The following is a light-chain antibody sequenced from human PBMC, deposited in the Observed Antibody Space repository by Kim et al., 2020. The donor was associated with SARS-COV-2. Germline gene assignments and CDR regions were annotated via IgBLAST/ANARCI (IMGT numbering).Light chain of an antibody. CDR2: AAS. J-gene: IGKJ5*01. CDR1: QCIGTY. Sequence: QLTQSPSSLSASVGDRVTITCRASQCIGTYLAWYQQKPGEAPKLLIYAASTLQSGVPSRFSGSGSATDFTLTITSLQPEDFATYYCQQLEYYPITFGQGTRLDIK. V-gene: IGKV1-9*01. CDR3: QQLEYYPIT.